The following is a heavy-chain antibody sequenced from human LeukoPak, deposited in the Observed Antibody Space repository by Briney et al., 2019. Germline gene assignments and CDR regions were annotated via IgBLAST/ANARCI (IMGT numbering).Heavy chain of an antibody. CDR3: AKRPSDYGDYVSYFDY. CDR1: GFSFISYG. Sequence: GGSLRLSCAASGFSFISYGMHWVRQAPGKGLEWVGVISDDGRRKDYADSVKGRFTVSRDNSKDTLYLQMNSLRAEDTAVYYCAKRPSDYGDYVSYFDYWGQGTLVTVSS. J-gene: IGHJ4*02. D-gene: IGHD4-17*01. V-gene: IGHV3-30*18. CDR2: ISDDGRRK.